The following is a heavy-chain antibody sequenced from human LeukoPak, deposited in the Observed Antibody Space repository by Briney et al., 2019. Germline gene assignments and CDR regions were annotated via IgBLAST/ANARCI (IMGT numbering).Heavy chain of an antibody. J-gene: IGHJ4*02. V-gene: IGHV3-7*01. CDR2: IKPDGSDK. CDR1: GFSFSSYW. CDR3: TAGALGY. Sequence: GGSLRLSCAASGFSFSSYWMNWVRQAPGKGLEWVANIKPDGSDKYYVDSVKGRFTISRDNAKNSLYLQMNSLRAKDTAVYYCTAGALGYWGRGTLIDVSS. D-gene: IGHD3-16*01.